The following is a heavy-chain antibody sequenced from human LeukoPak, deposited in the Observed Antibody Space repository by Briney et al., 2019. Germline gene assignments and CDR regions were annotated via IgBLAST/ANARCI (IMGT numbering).Heavy chain of an antibody. CDR1: GITISSNH. V-gene: IGHV3-66*01. CDR3: ARFYGVPGGWFDP. CDR2: IYDGGST. J-gene: IGHJ5*02. Sequence: GGSLRLSCAASGITISSNHMSWVRQAPGKGLEWVSVIYDGGSTYYADSVKGRFTISRDNSKNTLYLQMNSLRAEDTAVYYCARFYGVPGGWFDPWGQRTLVTVSS. D-gene: IGHD4-17*01.